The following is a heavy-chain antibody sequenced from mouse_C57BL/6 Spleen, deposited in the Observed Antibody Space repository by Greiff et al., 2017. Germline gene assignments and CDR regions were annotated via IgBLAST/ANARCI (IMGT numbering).Heavy chain of an antibody. CDR3: ARKLGNYDYAMDY. CDR1: GFSLTTYA. V-gene: IGHV2-9-1*01. J-gene: IGHJ4*01. Sequence: QVQLQQSGPGLVAPSQSLSITCTVSGFSLTTYAISWVRQPPGKGLEWLGVIWTGGGTNYNSPLKSRLSISKDNSKSQVFLKRNSLQTDDTARYYSARKLGNYDYAMDYWGQGTSVTVSS. CDR2: IWTGGGT. D-gene: IGHD2-1*01.